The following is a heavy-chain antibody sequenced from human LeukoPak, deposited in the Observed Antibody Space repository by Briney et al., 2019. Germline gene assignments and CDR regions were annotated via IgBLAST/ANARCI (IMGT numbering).Heavy chain of an antibody. CDR3: VLLYYYDSSGYY. Sequence: GASVKVSCKASGYTFTSYDINWVRQATGQGLEWMGWMNPNSGNTGYAQKFQGRVTMTRNTPISTAYMELSSLRSEDTAVYYCVLLYYYDSSGYYWGQGTLVTVSS. D-gene: IGHD3-22*01. V-gene: IGHV1-8*01. CDR2: MNPNSGNT. J-gene: IGHJ4*02. CDR1: GYTFTSYD.